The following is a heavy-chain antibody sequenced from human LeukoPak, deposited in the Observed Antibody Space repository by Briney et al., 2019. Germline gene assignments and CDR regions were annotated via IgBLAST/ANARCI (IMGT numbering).Heavy chain of an antibody. CDR1: GFTFSSYG. D-gene: IGHD3-16*01. J-gene: IGHJ4*02. Sequence: GGSLRLSCAAAGFTFSSYGMSWVRQAPGKGLEGVSCLTTGGSTFYADSVKGRFIISRDNSKNTLYLQLNSLRAEDTALYYCATYRRPFSDWGSYYFDYWGQGTLVTVSS. V-gene: IGHV3-23*01. CDR3: ATYRRPFSDWGSYYFDY. CDR2: LTTGGST.